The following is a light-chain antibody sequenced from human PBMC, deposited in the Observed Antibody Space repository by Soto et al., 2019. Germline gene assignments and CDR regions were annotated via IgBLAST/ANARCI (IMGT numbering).Light chain of an antibody. CDR2: SAS. CDR1: QAIRNN. V-gene: IGKV1-27*01. CDR3: QKCDAAPFT. Sequence: DFQMTQSPSSLSASVGDRVTITCRASQAIRNNLAWYQQKPGKLPHLLIYSASTLQSGVPSRFSGSGSGTDFILTISSLQTEDVGTYDCQKCDAAPFTFGPGTTVDIK. J-gene: IGKJ3*01.